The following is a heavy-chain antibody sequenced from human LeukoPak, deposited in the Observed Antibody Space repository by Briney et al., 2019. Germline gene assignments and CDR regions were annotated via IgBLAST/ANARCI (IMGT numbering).Heavy chain of an antibody. CDR2: IYHSGST. D-gene: IGHD3/OR15-3a*01. Sequence: PSETLSLTCTVSGYSISSGYYWGWIRQPPGKGLEWIGSIYHSGSTYYNPSLKSRLTISADTSKNQSSLRLSSVTAADTAVYYCARQTGSGLFILPGGQGTLVTVSS. CDR3: ARQTGSGLFILP. V-gene: IGHV4-38-2*02. J-gene: IGHJ4*02. CDR1: GYSISSGYY.